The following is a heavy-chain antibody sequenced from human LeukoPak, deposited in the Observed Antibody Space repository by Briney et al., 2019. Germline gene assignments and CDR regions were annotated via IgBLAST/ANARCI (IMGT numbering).Heavy chain of an antibody. J-gene: IGHJ4*02. CDR1: GFAFSNNA. CDR3: ASSYGSSAYYPFDY. CDR2: ISDSGGST. D-gene: IGHD3-22*01. Sequence: GGSLRLSFVASGFAFSNNATSWVRQAPGKGLEWVSLISDSGGSTNYADSVKGRFTISRDNSKNTLYLQMNTLRAEDTAIYYCASSYGSSAYYPFDYWGQKTRLSVFS. V-gene: IGHV3-23*01.